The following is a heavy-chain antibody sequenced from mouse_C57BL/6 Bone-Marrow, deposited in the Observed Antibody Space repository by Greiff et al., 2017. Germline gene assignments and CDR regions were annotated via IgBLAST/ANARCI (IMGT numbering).Heavy chain of an antibody. D-gene: IGHD2-4*01. CDR1: GYTFTSYW. CDR3: ARYCDYAGAMDY. Sequence: QVQLQQPGAELVRPGSSVKLSCKASGYTFTSYWMHWVKQRPIQGLEWIGNIDPSDSETHYNQKFKDKATLTVDKSASTAYMQLSSLTSEDSAVYYGARYCDYAGAMDYWGQGTSVTVSS. V-gene: IGHV1-52*01. CDR2: IDPSDSET. J-gene: IGHJ4*01.